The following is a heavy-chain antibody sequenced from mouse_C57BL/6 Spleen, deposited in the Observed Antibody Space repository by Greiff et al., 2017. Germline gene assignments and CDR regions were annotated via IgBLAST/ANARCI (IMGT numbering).Heavy chain of an antibody. CDR1: GFTFSSYA. CDR3: ARDGGDDYGWYFDV. J-gene: IGHJ1*03. D-gene: IGHD2-4*01. CDR2: ISDGGSYT. Sequence: EVKLVESGGGLVKPGGSLKLSCAASGFTFSSYAMSWVRQTPEKRLEWVATISDGGSYTYYPDNVKGRFTNSRDNAKNNLYLQMSQLRSKHTAMYYGARDGGDDYGWYFDVWGTGTTVTVSS. V-gene: IGHV5-4*01.